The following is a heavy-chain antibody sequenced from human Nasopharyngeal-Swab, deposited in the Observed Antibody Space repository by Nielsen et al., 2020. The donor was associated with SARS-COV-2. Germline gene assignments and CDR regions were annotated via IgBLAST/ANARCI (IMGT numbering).Heavy chain of an antibody. CDR2: IYYSGST. V-gene: IGHV4-39*01. CDR3: ARYGERITIFGVVIKEAFDI. J-gene: IGHJ3*02. D-gene: IGHD3-3*01. Sequence: WIRQPTGEGLEWIGSIYYSGSTYYNPSLKSRVTISVDTSKNQFSLKLSSVTAADTAVYYCARYGERITIFGVVIKEAFDIWGQGTMVTVSS.